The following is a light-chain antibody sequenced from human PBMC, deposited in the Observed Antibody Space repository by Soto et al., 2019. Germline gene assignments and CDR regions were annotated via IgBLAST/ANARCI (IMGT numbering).Light chain of an antibody. CDR1: QSVSSY. CDR2: DAS. CDR3: QQRNNWPQT. J-gene: IGKJ4*01. V-gene: IGKV3-11*01. Sequence: EIVLTQSPATLSLSPGERASLSCRASQSVSSYLAWYQQKPGQAPRLLIYDASNRATGIPARFSGSGSGTDFTLTISSLEPEDFAAYYCQQRNNWPQTFGGGTKVEIK.